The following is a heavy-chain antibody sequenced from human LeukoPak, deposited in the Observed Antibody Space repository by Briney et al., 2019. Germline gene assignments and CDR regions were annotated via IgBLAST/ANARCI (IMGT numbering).Heavy chain of an antibody. Sequence: GASVKVSCKASGGTFSSYATSWVRQAPGQGLEWMGGIIPIFGTANYAQKFQGRVTITTDESTSTAYMELSSLRSEDTAVYYCASLYSGSYSSDYWGQGTLVTVSS. CDR1: GGTFSSYA. J-gene: IGHJ4*02. V-gene: IGHV1-69*05. D-gene: IGHD1-26*01. CDR3: ASLYSGSYSSDY. CDR2: IIPIFGTA.